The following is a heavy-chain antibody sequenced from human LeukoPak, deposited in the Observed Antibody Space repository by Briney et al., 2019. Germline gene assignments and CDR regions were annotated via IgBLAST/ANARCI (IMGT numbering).Heavy chain of an antibody. CDR1: GGTFSSYA. D-gene: IGHD3-22*01. CDR3: ARVDYYDRSGYFDY. Sequence: SVKVSCTASGGTFSSYAISWVRQAPGQGLEWMGGIIPIFGTANYAQKFQGRVTITTDESTSTAYMELSSLRSEDTAVYYCARVDYYDRSGYFDYWGQGTQVTVSS. J-gene: IGHJ4*02. CDR2: IIPIFGTA. V-gene: IGHV1-69*05.